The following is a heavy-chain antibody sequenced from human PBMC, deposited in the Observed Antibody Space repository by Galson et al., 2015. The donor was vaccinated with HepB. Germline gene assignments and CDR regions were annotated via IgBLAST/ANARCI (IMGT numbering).Heavy chain of an antibody. CDR1: GFTFSSFA. V-gene: IGHV3-23*01. Sequence: SLRLSCAASGFTFSSFALSWVRQAPGKGLEWVSAISGSGGNTYYARSVKGRFTISRDNSRNTVYLQMTSLRAEDTAVYYCAKDRRNVGVIIAGNYFDDWGQGTLVTVSS. D-gene: IGHD3-3*01. CDR3: AKDRRNVGVIIAGNYFDD. J-gene: IGHJ4*02. CDR2: ISGSGGNT.